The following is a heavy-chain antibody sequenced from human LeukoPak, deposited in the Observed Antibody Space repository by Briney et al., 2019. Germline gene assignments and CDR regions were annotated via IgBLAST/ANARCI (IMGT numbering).Heavy chain of an antibody. CDR2: ISGDGGNT. D-gene: IGHD3-10*01. V-gene: IGHV3-43*02. J-gene: IGHJ6*03. Sequence: GGSLSLSCAASGFTFDDYVMHWVRQAPGKGLEWVSLISGDGGNTYYADSVKGRFTISRDNSENSLYLQMNSLRTEDTALYYCAKDLLVRGWAYYYMNVWGKGTAVTVSS. CDR1: GFTFDDYV. CDR3: AKDLLVRGWAYYYMNV.